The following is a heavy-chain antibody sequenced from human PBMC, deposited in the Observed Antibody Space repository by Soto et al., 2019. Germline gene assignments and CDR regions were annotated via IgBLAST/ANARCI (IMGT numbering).Heavy chain of an antibody. CDR2: IYPGDSDT. J-gene: IGHJ4*02. D-gene: IGHD6-13*01. CDR3: ARHSSSSCDY. Sequence: PGESLKISGKGSGYSVSSYWIGWVRQMPGKGLGWMGIIYPGDSDTRYSPSFQGQVTISADKSISTAYLQWSSLKASDTAMYYCARHSSSSCDYWGQGTLVTVSS. CDR1: GYSVSSYW. V-gene: IGHV5-51*01.